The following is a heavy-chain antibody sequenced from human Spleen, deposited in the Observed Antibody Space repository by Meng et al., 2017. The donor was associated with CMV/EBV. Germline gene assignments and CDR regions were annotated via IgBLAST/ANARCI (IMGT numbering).Heavy chain of an antibody. V-gene: IGHV4-34*01. J-gene: IGHJ4*02. CDR3: ARSDFDC. CDR2: INHSGST. CDR1: GGSFSGYY. Sequence: TLSLTCAVYGGSFSGYYWSWIRQSPGKGLEWIGEINHSGSTNYNPSLKSRVTISVDTSKTQFSLKLSSVTAADTAVYYCARSDFDCWGQGTLVTVSS.